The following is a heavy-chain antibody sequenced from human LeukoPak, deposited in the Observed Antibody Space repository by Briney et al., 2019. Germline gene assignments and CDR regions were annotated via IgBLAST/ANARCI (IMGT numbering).Heavy chain of an antibody. CDR1: GGSIINSNW. J-gene: IGHJ5*02. Sequence: TSGTLSLTCAVSGGSIINSNWWSWVRQPPGKGLEWVSSISSSSSYIYYADSVKGRFTISRDNAKNSLYLQMNSLRAEDTAVYYCATSSGWPFNWFDPWGQGTLVTVSS. CDR3: ATSSGWPFNWFDP. V-gene: IGHV3-21*01. D-gene: IGHD6-19*01. CDR2: ISSSSSYI.